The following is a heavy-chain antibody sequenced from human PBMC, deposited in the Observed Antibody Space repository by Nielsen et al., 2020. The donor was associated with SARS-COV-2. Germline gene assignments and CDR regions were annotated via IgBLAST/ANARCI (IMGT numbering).Heavy chain of an antibody. D-gene: IGHD5-12*01. CDR2: INHSGST. V-gene: IGHV4-34*01. J-gene: IGHJ4*02. CDR3: ARGRLRPDY. CDR1: GGSFSGYY. Sequence: SETLSLTCAVYGGSFSGYYWSWIRQPPGKGLEWIGEINHSGSTNYNPSLKSRVTISVDTSKDQFSLKLSSVTAADTAVYYCARGRLRPDYWGQGTLVTVSS.